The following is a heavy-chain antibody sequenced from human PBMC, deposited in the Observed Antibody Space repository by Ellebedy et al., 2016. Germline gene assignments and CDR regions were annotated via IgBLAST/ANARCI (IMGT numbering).Heavy chain of an antibody. Sequence: SETLSLTCAVSGGPIRSSNNFWGWVRQPPGRGLECVGTVSYTGNSNYTQSLNSRVTMSIATSKNHFSLRMDSVTAADTAVYYCARGAFSMIRGDSAVWYFDLWGRGTLVTVSS. CDR3: ARGAFSMIRGDSAVWYFDL. D-gene: IGHD3-10*01. V-gene: IGHV4-39*02. J-gene: IGHJ2*01. CDR1: GGPIRSSNNF. CDR2: VSYTGNS.